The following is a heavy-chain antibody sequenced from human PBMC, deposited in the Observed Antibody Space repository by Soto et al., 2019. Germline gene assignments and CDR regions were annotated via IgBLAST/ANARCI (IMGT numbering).Heavy chain of an antibody. J-gene: IGHJ6*02. CDR1: GGSISSSSYY. Sequence: SETLSLTCTVCGGSISSSSYYWGWIHQPPGKGLEWIGSIYYSGSPYYNPSLKSRVTISVDTSKNQFSLKLSSVTAADTAVYYCARRWRITMVRGVIITDYYSYGMDVWGQGTTVTVSS. D-gene: IGHD3-10*01. V-gene: IGHV4-39*01. CDR2: IYYSGSP. CDR3: ARRWRITMVRGVIITDYYSYGMDV.